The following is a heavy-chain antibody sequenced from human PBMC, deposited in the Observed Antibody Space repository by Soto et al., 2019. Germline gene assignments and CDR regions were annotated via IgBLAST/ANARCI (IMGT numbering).Heavy chain of an antibody. D-gene: IGHD3-16*01. CDR1: GYTFIRYG. CDR2: ISPYNDYT. CDR3: ARGGYYDNSWGKLSHYGLDV. V-gene: IGHV1-18*01. J-gene: IGHJ6*02. Sequence: QVQLVQSAAEVKKPGASVKVSCKTSGYTFIRYGIAWVRQAPGQGLEWVGWISPYNDYTIYAQKLQGRVTMTADTSSRTVYMELRGLKSDDTAVYRCARGGYYDNSWGKLSHYGLDVWGQGTSVSVSS.